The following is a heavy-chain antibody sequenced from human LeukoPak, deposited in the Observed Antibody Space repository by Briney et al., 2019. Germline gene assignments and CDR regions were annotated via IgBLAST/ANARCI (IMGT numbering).Heavy chain of an antibody. V-gene: IGHV4-34*01. J-gene: IGHJ5*02. CDR3: ARRSKTIPGAQRDWFDP. CDR1: GGSFSDYS. CDR2: ISHTGST. D-gene: IGHD2-2*02. Sequence: PSETLSLTCAVYGGSFSDYSWTWIRQFPGKGLEWIGQISHTGSTKYNPSVKSRVTISADTSRNQFSLHLSSLTAADTAVYFCARRSKTIPGAQRDWFDPWGQGTLVTVSS.